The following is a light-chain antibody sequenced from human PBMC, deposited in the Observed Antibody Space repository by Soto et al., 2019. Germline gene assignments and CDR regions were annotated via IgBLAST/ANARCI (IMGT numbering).Light chain of an antibody. V-gene: IGLV1-40*01. J-gene: IGLJ3*02. Sequence: QSVLTQPPSVSGAPGQRVSISCNGSSSNCGAGFDVHWYQQLLGTAPKLLIYANSNRPSGVPDRFSGSRSGTAASLAITGLQAEDEADYYCQSYDTSLSARVFGGGTKLTVL. CDR2: ANS. CDR1: SSNCGAGFD. CDR3: QSYDTSLSARV.